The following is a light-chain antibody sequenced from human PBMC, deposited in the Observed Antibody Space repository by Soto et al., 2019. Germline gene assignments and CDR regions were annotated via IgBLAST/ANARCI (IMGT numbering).Light chain of an antibody. Sequence: EIVLTQSPATLFLSPGERANLSCRASQSVSSYLAWYQQKPGQAPRLLIYDASNRATGIPARFSGSGSGTDFSLTISSLEPEDFAVYYCEQRSNWPLLTFGGGTKVEIK. CDR1: QSVSSY. CDR2: DAS. V-gene: IGKV3-11*01. CDR3: EQRSNWPLLT. J-gene: IGKJ4*01.